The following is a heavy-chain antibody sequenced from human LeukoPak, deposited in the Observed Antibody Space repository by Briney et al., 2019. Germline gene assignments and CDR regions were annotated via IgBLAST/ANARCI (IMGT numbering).Heavy chain of an antibody. J-gene: IGHJ1*01. CDR1: GFTVSSNY. V-gene: IGHV3-53*05. CDR2: IYSGGST. D-gene: IGHD5-24*01. Sequence: GGSLRLSCAASGFTVSSNYMSWVRQAPGKGLEWVSVIYSGGSTYYADSVKGRFTISRDNSKNTLYLQMNSLRSDDTAVYYCAGGGWLQFETQYFQHWGQGTLVTVSS. CDR3: AGGGWLQFETQYFQH.